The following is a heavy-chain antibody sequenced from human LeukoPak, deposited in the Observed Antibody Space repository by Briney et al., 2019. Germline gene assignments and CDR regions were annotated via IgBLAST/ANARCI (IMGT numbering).Heavy chain of an antibody. CDR2: INPNSGDT. V-gene: IGHV1-2*02. CDR3: ASGSSYDSSGRGFDY. CDR1: GYTFSAYY. J-gene: IGHJ4*02. Sequence: GASVKVSCKASGYTFSAYYMHWVRQAPGQRLEWMGWINPNSGDTKYAQKFQGRVTMTRDTSISTAYMELSRLRFDDTAVYYCASGSSYDSSGRGFDYWGQGTLVTVSS. D-gene: IGHD3-22*01.